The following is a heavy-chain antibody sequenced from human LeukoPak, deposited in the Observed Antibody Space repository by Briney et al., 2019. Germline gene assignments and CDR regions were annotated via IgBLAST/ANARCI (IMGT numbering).Heavy chain of an antibody. CDR1: GFTFNNAW. CDR3: TSHAAFDP. Sequence: GGSLRLSCAASGFTFNNAWMNWVRQAPGKGLEWVGRIKSKNVGGTADYAAPVKGRFTISRDDSKNTVYLQMNSLKIEDTAVYYCTSHAAFDPWGQGALVTVSS. V-gene: IGHV3-15*01. J-gene: IGHJ5*02. CDR2: IKSKNVGGTA.